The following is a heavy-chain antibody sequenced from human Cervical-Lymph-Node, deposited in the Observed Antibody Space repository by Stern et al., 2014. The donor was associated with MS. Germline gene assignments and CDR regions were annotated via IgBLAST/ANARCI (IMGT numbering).Heavy chain of an antibody. V-gene: IGHV4-59*01. CDR2: VHYSGST. CDR1: GGSISSDY. CDR3: ARGYSGSYTPLDY. J-gene: IGHJ4*02. Sequence: VQLVESGPGLVKPSETLSLTCTVSGGSISSDYWSWIRQPPGKGLEWIGYVHYSGSTNYNPSLKNRVTMSVDTSKNQFSLRLSSVTAADTAVYYCARGYSGSYTPLDYWGQGTLVTVSS. D-gene: IGHD1-26*01.